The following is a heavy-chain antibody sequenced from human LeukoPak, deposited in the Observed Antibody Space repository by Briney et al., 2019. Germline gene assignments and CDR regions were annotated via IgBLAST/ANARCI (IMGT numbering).Heavy chain of an antibody. CDR2: INPSGGST. J-gene: IGHJ4*02. CDR1: GYTFTSRY. CDR3: AWEGLQGDFDY. D-gene: IGHD3-16*01. Sequence: ASVTVSCKASGYTFTSRYIHWVRQAPGQGLEWMGVINPSGGSTSYAQNFQGRVTMTRDTSTSTVYMELSSLRSEDTVVYYCAWEGLQGDFDYWGQGTLVTVSS. V-gene: IGHV1-46*01.